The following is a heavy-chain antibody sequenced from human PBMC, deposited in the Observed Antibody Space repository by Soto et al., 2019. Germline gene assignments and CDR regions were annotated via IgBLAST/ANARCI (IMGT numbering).Heavy chain of an antibody. CDR1: GDNRVGDC. CDR3: GRRLAQGFDAFDI. J-gene: IGHJ3*02. Sequence: SRVAGDNRVGDCSRRMLQMAGKGVEWMGIIYPGGSDTRYSPSFQGQVTISADKSISTAYLQWSSLKASDTAMYYCGRRLAQGFDAFDISAQGTMVTLS. D-gene: IGHD6-6*01. V-gene: IGHV5-51*01. CDR2: IYPGGSDT.